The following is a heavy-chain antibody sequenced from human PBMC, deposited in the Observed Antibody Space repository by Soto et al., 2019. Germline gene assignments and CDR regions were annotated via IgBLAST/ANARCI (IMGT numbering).Heavy chain of an antibody. CDR1: GGSFSGYY. D-gene: IGHD3-3*01. CDR2: INHSGST. J-gene: IGHJ5*02. CDR3: ARGASTIFGVVITRGWFDP. Sequence: LSLTCAVYGGSFSGYYWSWIRQPPGKGLEWIGEINHSGSTNYNPSLKSRVTISVDTSKNQFSLKLSSVTAADTAVYYCARGASTIFGVVITRGWFDPWGQGSLVTVSS. V-gene: IGHV4-34*01.